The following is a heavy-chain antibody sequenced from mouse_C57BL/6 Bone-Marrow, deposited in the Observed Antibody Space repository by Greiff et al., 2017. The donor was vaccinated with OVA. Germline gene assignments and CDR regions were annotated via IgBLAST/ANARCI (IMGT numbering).Heavy chain of an antibody. J-gene: IGHJ2*01. CDR2: IDPETGGT. Sequence: QVQLKESGAELVRPGASVTLSCKASGYTFTDYEMHWVKQTPVHGLEWIGAIDPETGGTAYNQKFKGKAILTADKSSSTAYMELRSLTSEDSAVYYCTRGMDYYSIIDYWGQGTTLTVSS. CDR3: TRGMDYYSIIDY. V-gene: IGHV1-15*01. CDR1: GYTFTDYE. D-gene: IGHD2-5*01.